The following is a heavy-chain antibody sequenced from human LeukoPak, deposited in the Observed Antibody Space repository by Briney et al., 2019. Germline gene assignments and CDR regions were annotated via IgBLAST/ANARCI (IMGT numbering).Heavy chain of an antibody. Sequence: GGSLRLSCAASGFTFSSYSMNWVRQAPGKGLEWVSSISSSSSYIYYADSVKGRFTISRDNAKNSLYLQMNSLRAEDTAVYYCARDSSSWYDYGMDVWGKGTMVTVSS. CDR1: GFTFSSYS. CDR2: ISSSSSYI. V-gene: IGHV3-21*01. D-gene: IGHD6-13*01. J-gene: IGHJ6*04. CDR3: ARDSSSWYDYGMDV.